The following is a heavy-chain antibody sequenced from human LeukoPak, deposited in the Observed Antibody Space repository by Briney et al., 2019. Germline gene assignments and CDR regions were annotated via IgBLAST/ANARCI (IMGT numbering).Heavy chain of an antibody. D-gene: IGHD3-10*01. J-gene: IGHJ4*02. Sequence: GGSLRHSCAPSGFTLSNYYMTGVRQAPGQGLEWVSVMYGDGTTNYADSVKGRFTISGDSYKNTLYLHMNSLVIEDTAVYYCATGAHYYGSWGQGTLVTVSS. V-gene: IGHV3-53*01. CDR3: ATGAHYYGS. CDR2: MYGDGTT. CDR1: GFTLSNYY.